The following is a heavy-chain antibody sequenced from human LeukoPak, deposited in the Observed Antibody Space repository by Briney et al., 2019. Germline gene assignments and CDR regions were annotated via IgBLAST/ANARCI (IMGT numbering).Heavy chain of an antibody. D-gene: IGHD6-13*01. Sequence: GRSLRLSCAASGFTFSSYAMHWVRQAPGKGLEWVAVISYDGSNKYYADSVKGRFTISRDNSKNTLYLQMNSLRAEDTAVYYCASGWAASGKGGFGYWGQGTLVTVSS. CDR2: ISYDGSNK. V-gene: IGHV3-30-3*01. CDR3: ASGWAASGKGGFGY. CDR1: GFTFSSYA. J-gene: IGHJ4*02.